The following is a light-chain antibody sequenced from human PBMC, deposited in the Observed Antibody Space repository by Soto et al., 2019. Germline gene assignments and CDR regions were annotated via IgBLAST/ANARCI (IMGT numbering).Light chain of an antibody. J-gene: IGKJ1*01. CDR2: KAS. Sequence: DIQMTQSPSTLSASVGDRVTITCRASQSISSWLAWYQQKPGKAPKLLIYKASSLESGVPSRFSGSGSGTEFTLTISSLQPDYFATYYCQQSHSAFGQGTKVEIK. CDR3: QQSHSA. V-gene: IGKV1-5*03. CDR1: QSISSW.